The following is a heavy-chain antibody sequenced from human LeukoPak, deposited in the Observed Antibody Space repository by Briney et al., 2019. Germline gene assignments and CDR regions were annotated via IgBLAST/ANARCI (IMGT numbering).Heavy chain of an antibody. Sequence: GESLKISCKGSGYSFTSYWIGWVRQMPGKGLEWMGFIYPGNSDTRYSPSFQGQVTISADKSITTAYLQWSRLKASDTAMYSCARVGAAGAGSFDYWGQGTLVTVPS. CDR3: ARVGAAGAGSFDY. CDR1: GYSFTSYW. V-gene: IGHV5-51*01. J-gene: IGHJ4*02. CDR2: IYPGNSDT. D-gene: IGHD6-13*01.